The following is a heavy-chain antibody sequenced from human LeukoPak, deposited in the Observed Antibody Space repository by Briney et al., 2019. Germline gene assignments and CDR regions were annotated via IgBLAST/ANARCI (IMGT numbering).Heavy chain of an antibody. V-gene: IGHV4-34*01. CDR1: GESLNGHY. Sequence: SETLSLTCAVYGESLNGHYWSWIRQSPGKGLEWIGEGNDGGGTKFNPSLKSRVTISADTSKNQFSLKLRSATAAGTGVYYCAKNGQTGFSFDPWGQGTLVTVSS. CDR3: AKNGQTGFSFDP. CDR2: GNDGGGT. J-gene: IGHJ5*02. D-gene: IGHD1-14*01.